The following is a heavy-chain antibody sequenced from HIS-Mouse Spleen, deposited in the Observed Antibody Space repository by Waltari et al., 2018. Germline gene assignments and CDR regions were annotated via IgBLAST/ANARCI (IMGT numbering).Heavy chain of an antibody. CDR3: ATRYSSSSGRDY. Sequence: QVQLVESGGGVVQPGRSLRLSCAASGFTFSSFGIPWVRQAPGKGLEWVAVIWYDGSNKYYADSVKGRFTISRDNSKNTLYLQMNSLRAEDTAVYYCATRYSSSSGRDYWGQGTLVTVSS. J-gene: IGHJ4*02. D-gene: IGHD6-6*01. V-gene: IGHV3-33*01. CDR2: IWYDGSNK. CDR1: GFTFSSFG.